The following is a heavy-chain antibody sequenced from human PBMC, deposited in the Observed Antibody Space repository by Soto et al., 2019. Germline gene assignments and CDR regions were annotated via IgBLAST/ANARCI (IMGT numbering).Heavy chain of an antibody. Sequence: GGSLRLSCTASGFLFTDYYMSWIRQPPGKGLEWLAYIDGSSDYTNSADSVKGRFTISRDNAKNSVFLQMNNLRADDTAVYYCARDLRFSSTNYFDFWGRGTLVTV. J-gene: IGHJ4*02. D-gene: IGHD2-8*01. CDR2: IDGSSDYT. V-gene: IGHV3-11*06. CDR3: ARDLRFSSTNYFDF. CDR1: GFLFTDYY.